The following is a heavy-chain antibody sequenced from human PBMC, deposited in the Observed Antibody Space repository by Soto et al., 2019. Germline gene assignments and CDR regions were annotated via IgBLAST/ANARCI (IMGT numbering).Heavy chain of an antibody. D-gene: IGHD6-6*01. CDR3: ARKSGSSSWFDP. V-gene: IGHV1-18*01. CDR1: GYTFSSYG. J-gene: IGHJ5*02. CDR2: ISAYDGNT. Sequence: QVQLVQSGAEVRKPGASVTVSCKASGYTFSSYGISWVRQAPGQGLEWMGWISAYDGNTNYAQKFQGRVTVTTDTSTSTAYMELRSLRSDDTAVYYCARKSGSSSWFDPWGQGTLVTVSS.